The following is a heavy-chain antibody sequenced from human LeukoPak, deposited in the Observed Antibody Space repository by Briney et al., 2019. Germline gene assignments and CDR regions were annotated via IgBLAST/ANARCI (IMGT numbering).Heavy chain of an antibody. CDR3: ARQGYKAVVTNYDYYGMDV. V-gene: IGHV4-59*08. CDR2: IYYIGST. J-gene: IGHJ6*02. CDR1: GRSISRYT. D-gene: IGHD1-20*01. Sequence: PSETLSLTCTVSGRSISRYTSSSVPQPPGKGPEWVGYIYYIGSTTSNPSLKSRVPISGDTSKNQFSLKRSSVTAADTAVYYCARQGYKAVVTNYDYYGMDVWGQGTTVTVSS.